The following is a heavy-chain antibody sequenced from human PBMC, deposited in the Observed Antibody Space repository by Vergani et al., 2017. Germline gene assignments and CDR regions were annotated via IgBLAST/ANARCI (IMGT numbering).Heavy chain of an antibody. CDR2: IYYSGST. CDR3: AREVYYYYDSSGYFT. CDR1: GGSISSSSYY. J-gene: IGHJ5*02. Sequence: QLQLQESGPGLVKPSETLSLTCTVSGGSISSSSYYWGWIRQPPGKGLEWIGSIYYSGSTYYNPSLKSRGTISLDTSKNQFSLKLSSVTAADTAVYYCAREVYYYYDSSGYFTWGQGTLVTVSS. D-gene: IGHD3-22*01. V-gene: IGHV4-39*07.